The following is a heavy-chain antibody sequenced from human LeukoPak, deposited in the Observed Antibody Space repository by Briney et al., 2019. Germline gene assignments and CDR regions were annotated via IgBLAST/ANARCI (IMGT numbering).Heavy chain of an antibody. CDR1: GYTFTGYY. CDR2: INPNSGGT. V-gene: IGHV1-2*02. D-gene: IGHD3-10*01. Sequence: ASVKVSCKASGYTFTGYYMHWVRQAPGQGLEWMGWINPNSGGTNYAQKFQGRVTMTRDTSISTAYMELSSLRSEGTAVYYCARGHSGSGSYYVGLVYSDYYYYMDVWGKGTTVTISS. J-gene: IGHJ6*03. CDR3: ARGHSGSGSYYVGLVYSDYYYYMDV.